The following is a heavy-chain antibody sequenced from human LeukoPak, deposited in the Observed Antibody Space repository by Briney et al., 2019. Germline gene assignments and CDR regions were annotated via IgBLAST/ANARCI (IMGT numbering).Heavy chain of an antibody. V-gene: IGHV1-2*02. CDR2: IISNSGGT. D-gene: IGHD3-16*01. J-gene: IGHJ4*02. CDR3: ARAPLGTAETLD. CDR1: GYTFTGYY. Sequence: ASMKVSCKASGYTFTGYYIHWIRQAPGQGLEWMGWIISNSGGTNYAQKFQGRVTMTRDMSMSTTYMELSRLGADDTAVYYCARAPLGTAETLDWGQETLVTLSP.